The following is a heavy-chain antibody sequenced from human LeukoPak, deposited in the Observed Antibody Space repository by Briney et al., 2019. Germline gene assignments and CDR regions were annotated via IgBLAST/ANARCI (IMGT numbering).Heavy chain of an antibody. J-gene: IGHJ4*02. CDR3: ARAQVQAGDYFDY. CDR2: ISYDGSNK. Sequence: GGSLRLSCAASGFTFSSYAMHWVRQAPGKGLEWVAVISYDGSNKYYADSVKGRFTISRDNSKNTLYLQMNSLRAEDTAVYYCARAQVQAGDYFDYWSQGTLVTVSS. V-gene: IGHV3-30-3*01. D-gene: IGHD3-16*01. CDR1: GFTFSSYA.